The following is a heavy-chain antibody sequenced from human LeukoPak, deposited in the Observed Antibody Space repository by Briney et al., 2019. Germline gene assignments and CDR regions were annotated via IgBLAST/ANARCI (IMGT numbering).Heavy chain of an antibody. CDR3: AGSGYSYGNSFDY. J-gene: IGHJ4*02. Sequence: SETLSLTCTVSGGSISSYFWSWIRQPAGKGLEWIGRMYTSGSTNYDPSLKSRVTMSADTSKNQFSLKMSSVTAADTAVYYCAGSGYSYGNSFDYWGQGTLVTVSS. CDR1: GGSISSYF. D-gene: IGHD5-18*01. CDR2: MYTSGST. V-gene: IGHV4-4*07.